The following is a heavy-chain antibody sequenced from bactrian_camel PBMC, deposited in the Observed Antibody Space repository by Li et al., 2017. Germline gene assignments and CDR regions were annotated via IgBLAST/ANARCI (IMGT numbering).Heavy chain of an antibody. V-gene: IGHV3S53*01. CDR2: IDTDGST. D-gene: IGHD3*01. CDR1: GYIFRTKC. J-gene: IGHJ4*01. Sequence: HVQLVESGGGSVEAGGSLSLSCTASGYIFRTKCMGWFRLAPGKEREGVAIIDTDGSTFYADSVAGRITISQDNSKNTLSLQMNSLKPEDTARYYCGRGFSKGSGPNCQYNFSGGGTQVTVS.